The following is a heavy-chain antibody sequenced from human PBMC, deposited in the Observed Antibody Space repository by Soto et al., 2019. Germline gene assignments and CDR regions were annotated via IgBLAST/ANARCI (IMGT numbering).Heavy chain of an antibody. Sequence: SSVKVSCKASGGTFSSYAISWVRQAPGQGLEWMGGIIPIFGTANYAQKFQGRVTITADKSTSTAYMELSSLRSEDPAVYYCASSYDILTGYSRDPVLKVLDHWGQGTQVTVSS. J-gene: IGHJ4*02. CDR3: ASSYDILTGYSRDPVLKVLDH. V-gene: IGHV1-69*06. D-gene: IGHD3-9*01. CDR1: GGTFSSYA. CDR2: IIPIFGTA.